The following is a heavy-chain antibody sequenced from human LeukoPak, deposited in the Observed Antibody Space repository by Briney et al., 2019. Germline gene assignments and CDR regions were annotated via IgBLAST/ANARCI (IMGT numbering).Heavy chain of an antibody. Sequence: SVKVSCKASGGTFSSYAISWVRQAPGQRLEWMGGIIPIFGTANYAQKFQGRVTITADESTSTAYMELSSLRSEDTAVYYCARGEDCSSTSCYTPLSRNWFDPWGQGTLVTVSS. D-gene: IGHD2-2*02. J-gene: IGHJ5*02. CDR3: ARGEDCSSTSCYTPLSRNWFDP. V-gene: IGHV1-69*13. CDR2: IIPIFGTA. CDR1: GGTFSSYA.